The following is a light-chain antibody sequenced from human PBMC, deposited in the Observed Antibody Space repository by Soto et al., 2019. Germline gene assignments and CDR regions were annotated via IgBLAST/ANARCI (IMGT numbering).Light chain of an antibody. V-gene: IGKV3-11*01. CDR3: QQRSNWHPGIP. CDR2: DAS. J-gene: IGKJ5*01. Sequence: THAPAGLSVSPGERASLSCRASQSAGNFLAWYQQKPGQAPRLLIYDASNRATGIPARFSGSGSGTDFTLTISRLEPEDFAVYSCQQRSNWHPGIPSGQGTRLEIK. CDR1: QSAGNF.